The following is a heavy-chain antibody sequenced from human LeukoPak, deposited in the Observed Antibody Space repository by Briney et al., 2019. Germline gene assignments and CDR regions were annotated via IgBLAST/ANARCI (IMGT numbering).Heavy chain of an antibody. V-gene: IGHV4-4*07. CDR1: GGSISNYY. D-gene: IGHD2-21*02. Sequence: SETLSLTCTVSGGSISNYYWSWIRQPAGKGLEWIGRVYSSGSTNYNPSLKSRVTTSVDTSKNQFSLKLSSVTAADTAVYYCARHYCGGDCYSRWYFDLWGRGALVTVSS. CDR2: VYSSGST. J-gene: IGHJ2*01. CDR3: ARHYCGGDCYSRWYFDL.